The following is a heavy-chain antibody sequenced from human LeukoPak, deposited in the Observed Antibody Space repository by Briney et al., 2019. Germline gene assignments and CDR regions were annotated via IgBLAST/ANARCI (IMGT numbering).Heavy chain of an antibody. Sequence: TGGSLRLSCAASGFTFSTYSMNWVRQAPGKGLEWVSAISGSGGSTYYADSVKGRFTISRDNSKNTLYLQMNSLRAEDTAVYYCAKAGWYDYYYGMDVWGQGTTVTVSS. CDR2: ISGSGGST. V-gene: IGHV3-23*01. CDR1: GFTFSTYS. D-gene: IGHD6-19*01. CDR3: AKAGWYDYYYGMDV. J-gene: IGHJ6*02.